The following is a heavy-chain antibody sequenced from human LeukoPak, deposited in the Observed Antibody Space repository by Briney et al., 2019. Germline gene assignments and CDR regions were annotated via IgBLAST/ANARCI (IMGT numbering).Heavy chain of an antibody. CDR1: GVSLTTYY. Sequence: SETLSLTCTVSGVSLTTYYWTWIRQPPGKGLEFIGYISYTRSTSYSPSLKSRVTISLDTSKNQFSLKLTSVTAADTAVYYCARHYCSGGSCKPDYWGQGTLVTVSS. CDR3: ARHYCSGGSCKPDY. CDR2: ISYTRST. J-gene: IGHJ4*02. D-gene: IGHD2-15*01. V-gene: IGHV4-59*08.